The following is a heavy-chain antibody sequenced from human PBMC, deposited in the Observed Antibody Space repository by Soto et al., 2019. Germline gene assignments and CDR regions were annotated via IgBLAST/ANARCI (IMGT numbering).Heavy chain of an antibody. V-gene: IGHV3-72*01. CDR2: ARNDPRARTT. D-gene: IGHD6-13*01. CDR1: GFTFSDYH. Sequence: EMQLVESGGGLVQPGGSLRLSCAASGFTFSDYHMEWVRQTPGKGLEWIGRARNDPRARTTQHAASVRGRFITSRDDSEHSLYLQMNSLKTEDTAVNYCVGSLQYWGQGTLVTVSS. CDR3: VGSLQY. J-gene: IGHJ4*02.